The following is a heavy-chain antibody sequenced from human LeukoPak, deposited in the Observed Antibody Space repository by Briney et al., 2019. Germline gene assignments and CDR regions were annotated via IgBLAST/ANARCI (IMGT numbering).Heavy chain of an antibody. Sequence: PSETLSLTSTVSGGSISSYYWSWIRQPPGKGLEWIGYIYYSGSTNYNPSLKSRVTMSVDTSKNQFSLKLSFVTAADTAVYYCAGGNYYGSGSYYNVLEYWGQGTLVTVSS. V-gene: IGHV4-59*08. CDR3: AGGNYYGSGSYYNVLEY. CDR1: GGSISSYY. J-gene: IGHJ4*02. D-gene: IGHD3-10*01. CDR2: IYYSGST.